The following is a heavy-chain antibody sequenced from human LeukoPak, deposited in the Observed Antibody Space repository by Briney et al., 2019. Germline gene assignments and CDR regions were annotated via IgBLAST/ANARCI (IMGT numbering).Heavy chain of an antibody. V-gene: IGHV4-59*08. CDR1: GGSISSYY. Sequence: PLETLSLTCTVSGGSISSYYWSWIRQPPGKGLEWIGYIYYSGSTNYNPSLKSRVTISVDTSKNQFSLKLSSVTAADTAVYYCARAYGSGSYYNPTLNWFDPWGQGNLVTVSS. CDR3: ARAYGSGSYYNPTLNWFDP. J-gene: IGHJ5*02. D-gene: IGHD3-10*01. CDR2: IYYSGST.